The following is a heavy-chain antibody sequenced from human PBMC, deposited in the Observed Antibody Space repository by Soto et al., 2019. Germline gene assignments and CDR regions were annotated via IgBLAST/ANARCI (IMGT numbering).Heavy chain of an antibody. J-gene: IGHJ6*02. CDR2: ISSSSRDI. D-gene: IGHD3-16*01. CDR3: ARGSWGGDGIDV. CDR1: GFIFSTYT. V-gene: IGHV3-21*01. Sequence: GGSLRLSCAASGFIFSTYTINWVRQAPGKGLEWVASISSSSRDIFYADSVKARFTISRDNANSSVDLQTNSLGVGDTAIYYCARGSWGGDGIDVWGQGTTVTVSS.